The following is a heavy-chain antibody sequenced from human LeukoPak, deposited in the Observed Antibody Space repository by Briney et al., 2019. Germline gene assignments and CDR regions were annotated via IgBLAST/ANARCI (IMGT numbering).Heavy chain of an antibody. V-gene: IGHV3-48*03. Sequence: PGGSLRLSCAASGFTFSSYEMNWVRQAPGKGLEWVPYISISGSTIYYADSVKGRFTISRDNAKNSLYLQMNSLRAEDTAVYYCAGFDYYGSESYYNHFDSWGQGTLVTVSS. CDR1: GFTFSSYE. D-gene: IGHD3-10*01. CDR2: ISISGSTI. CDR3: AGFDYYGSESYYNHFDS. J-gene: IGHJ4*02.